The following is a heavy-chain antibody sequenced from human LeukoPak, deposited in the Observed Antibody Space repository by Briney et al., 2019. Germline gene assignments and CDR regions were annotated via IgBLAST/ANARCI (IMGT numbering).Heavy chain of an antibody. CDR3: ARAPSSSWCGRWFDP. Sequence: SETLSLTCTVSGGSISSGGYYWSWIRQPPGKGLEWIGYIYHSGSTYYNPSLKSRVTISVDRSKNQFSLKLSSVTAADTAVYYCARAPSSSWCGRWFDPWGQGTLVTVSS. V-gene: IGHV4-30-2*01. CDR1: GGSISSGGYY. D-gene: IGHD6-13*01. J-gene: IGHJ5*02. CDR2: IYHSGST.